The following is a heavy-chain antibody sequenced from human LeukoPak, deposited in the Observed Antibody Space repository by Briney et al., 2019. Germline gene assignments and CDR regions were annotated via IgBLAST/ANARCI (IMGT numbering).Heavy chain of an antibody. CDR3: ARGQYYDFWSGYYYSPHFDY. D-gene: IGHD3-3*01. J-gene: IGHJ4*02. CDR1: GYTFTGYN. Sequence: VASVKVSCKASGYTFTGYNIHWVRQAPGQGLERMGWINPNSGGANYAQRFQGRVTMTRDTSISTAYMELNRLRSDDTAVYYCARGQYYDFWSGYYYSPHFDYWGQGTLVTVSS. V-gene: IGHV1-2*02. CDR2: INPNSGGA.